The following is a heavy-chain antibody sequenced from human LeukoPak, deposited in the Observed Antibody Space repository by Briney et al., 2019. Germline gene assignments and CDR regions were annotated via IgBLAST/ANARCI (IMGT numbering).Heavy chain of an antibody. Sequence: SETLSLTCTVSGGSVSSYYWSWIRQPPGKGLEWIGYIYYSGNTNYNPSLKSRVTISVDTSKNQFSLKLSSVTAADTAVYYCASTPLSDLDIWGQGTMVIVSS. CDR3: ASTPLSDLDI. J-gene: IGHJ3*02. CDR2: IYYSGNT. CDR1: GGSVSSYY. V-gene: IGHV4-59*02.